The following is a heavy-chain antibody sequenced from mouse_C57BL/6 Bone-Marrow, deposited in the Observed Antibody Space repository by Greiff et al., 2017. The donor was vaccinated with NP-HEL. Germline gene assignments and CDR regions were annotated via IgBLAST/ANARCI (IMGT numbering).Heavy chain of an antibody. CDR3: AIVHYGSSYGFAY. CDR1: GYTFTSYW. V-gene: IGHV1-74*01. J-gene: IGHJ3*01. Sequence: QVQLQQPGAELVKPGASVKVSCKASGYTFTSYWMHWVKQRPGQGLEWIGRIHPSDSDTNYNQKFKGKATLTVDKSVSTAYMRLSSLTSEDSAVDYCAIVHYGSSYGFAYWGQGTLGTVSA. D-gene: IGHD1-1*01. CDR2: IHPSDSDT.